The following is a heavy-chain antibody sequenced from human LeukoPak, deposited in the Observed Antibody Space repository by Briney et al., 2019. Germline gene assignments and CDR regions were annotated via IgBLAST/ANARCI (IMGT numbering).Heavy chain of an antibody. J-gene: IGHJ4*02. CDR3: TRDQMNY. Sequence: GGSLRLSCTASEFTVSRSYMLWVRQAPGKGLEWVSLIFSNGDTHYADSVKGRFTITRDTSKNTVSLQMNSLRVEDTAMYYCTRDQMNYWGQGTLVTVSS. D-gene: IGHD5-24*01. CDR2: IFSNGDT. CDR1: EFTVSRSY. V-gene: IGHV3-53*01.